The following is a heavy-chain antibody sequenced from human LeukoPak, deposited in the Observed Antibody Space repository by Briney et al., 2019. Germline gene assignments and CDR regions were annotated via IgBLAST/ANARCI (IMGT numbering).Heavy chain of an antibody. CDR2: ISYDGSDK. CDR1: GFTFSSYG. CDR3: AKSQYSYGVDY. D-gene: IGHD5-18*01. V-gene: IGHV3-30*18. Sequence: PGGSLRLSCAASGFTFSSYGIHWVRQAPGKGLEWVAVISYDGSDKYYADSVKGRFTISRDNSKNTLYLQMNSLRAEDTAVYYCAKSQYSYGVDYWGQGTLVTVSS. J-gene: IGHJ4*02.